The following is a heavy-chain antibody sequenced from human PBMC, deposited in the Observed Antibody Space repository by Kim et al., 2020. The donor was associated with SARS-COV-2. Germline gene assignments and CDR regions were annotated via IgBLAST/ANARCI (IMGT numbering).Heavy chain of an antibody. Sequence: ASVKVSCKASGYTFTSYGISWVRQAPGQGLEWMGWISAYNGNTNYAQKLQGRVTMTTDTSTSTAYMELRSLRSDDTAVYYCARVQDRSLLWFGELSPGGSSFDYWGQGTLVTVSS. CDR2: ISAYNGNT. CDR3: ARVQDRSLLWFGELSPGGSSFDY. CDR1: GYTFTSYG. D-gene: IGHD3-10*01. J-gene: IGHJ4*02. V-gene: IGHV1-18*01.